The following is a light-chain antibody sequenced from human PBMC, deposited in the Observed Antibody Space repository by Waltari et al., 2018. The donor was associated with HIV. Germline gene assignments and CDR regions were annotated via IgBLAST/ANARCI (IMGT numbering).Light chain of an antibody. CDR3: QQYNNWLT. Sequence: IVMTQSPATLSVSPGERATLSCRASQSVSNKLAWYQQKPGQAPRLLKYDASTRVTGIPARFSVSGSGTDFTLTISSLQSGDFAIYYCQQYNNWLTFGGGTKVEIK. CDR2: DAS. V-gene: IGKV3-15*01. J-gene: IGKJ4*01. CDR1: QSVSNK.